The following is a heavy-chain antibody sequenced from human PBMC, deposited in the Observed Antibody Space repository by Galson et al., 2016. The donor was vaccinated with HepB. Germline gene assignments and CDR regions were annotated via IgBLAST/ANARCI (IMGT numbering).Heavy chain of an antibody. CDR2: IRGNAGEA. Sequence: SLRLSCAASQLTLTNNAMSWIRQAPGKGLEWVATIRGNAGEAYYVDSVKGRFTISRDNYETSLNLQMSSLRVDDTAVYYCAKGPPPGFGNYFYYNGMDVWGQGTTVTVSS. CDR1: QLTLTNNA. D-gene: IGHD3-10*01. CDR3: AKGPPPGFGNYFYYNGMDV. J-gene: IGHJ6*02. V-gene: IGHV3-23*01.